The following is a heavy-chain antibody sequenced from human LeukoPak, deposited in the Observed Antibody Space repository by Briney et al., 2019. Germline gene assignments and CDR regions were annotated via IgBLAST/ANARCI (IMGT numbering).Heavy chain of an antibody. CDR1: GFTFSDYY. J-gene: IGHJ5*02. D-gene: IGHD3-10*01. V-gene: IGHV3-11*01. CDR3: ARDQDYYGSGKGWFDP. Sequence: GGSLRLSCAASGFTFSDYYMSWIRQAPGKGLEWVSYISSSGSTIYYADSVKGRFTISRDNAKNSLYLQMNSLRDEDTAVYYCARDQDYYGSGKGWFDPWGQGTLVTVSS. CDR2: ISSSGSTI.